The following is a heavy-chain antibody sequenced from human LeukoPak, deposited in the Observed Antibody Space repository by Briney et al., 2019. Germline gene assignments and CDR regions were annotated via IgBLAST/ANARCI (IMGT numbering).Heavy chain of an antibody. CDR2: ICYDGSNK. V-gene: IGHV3-33*01. D-gene: IGHD4-17*01. CDR1: GFTFSSYG. J-gene: IGHJ4*02. Sequence: GRSLRLSCAASGFTFSSYGMHWVRQAPGKGLEWVAVICYDGSNKYYADSVKGRFTISRDNSKNTLYLQMNSLRAEDTAVYYCAREGDGDYFDYWGQGTLVTVSS. CDR3: AREGDGDYFDY.